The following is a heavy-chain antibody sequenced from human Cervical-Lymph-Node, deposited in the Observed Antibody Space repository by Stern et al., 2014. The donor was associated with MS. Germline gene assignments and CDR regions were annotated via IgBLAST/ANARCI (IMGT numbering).Heavy chain of an antibody. CDR1: GYSFNANW. V-gene: IGHV5-51*01. CDR2: TYPGDSDT. D-gene: IGHD4-17*01. Sequence: VQLVQSGAEVKKPGESLKISCKGSGYSFNANWIAWVRQMPGKGLEWMEVTYPGDSDTSYRPSFQGKVTISADKSISTAYLQWSSLKASDTAMYYCARDYGDYAFDYWGQGTLVTVSS. CDR3: ARDYGDYAFDY. J-gene: IGHJ4*02.